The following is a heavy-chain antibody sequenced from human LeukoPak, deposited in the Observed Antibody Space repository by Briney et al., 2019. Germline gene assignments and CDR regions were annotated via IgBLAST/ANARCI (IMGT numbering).Heavy chain of an antibody. CDR1: GGSFSGYY. D-gene: IGHD4-17*01. J-gene: IGHJ6*03. Sequence: SETLSLTCAVYGGSFSGYYWSWIRQPPGKGLEWIGEINHSGSTNYNPSLKSRVTISVDTSKNQFSLKLSSVTAADTAVCYCARGDGDYYYYYYYMDVWGKGTTVTVSS. CDR3: ARGDGDYYYYYYYMDV. CDR2: INHSGST. V-gene: IGHV4-34*01.